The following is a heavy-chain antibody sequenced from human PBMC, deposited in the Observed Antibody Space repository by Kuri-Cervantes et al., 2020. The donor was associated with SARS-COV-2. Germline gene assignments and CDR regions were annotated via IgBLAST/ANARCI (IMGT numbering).Heavy chain of an antibody. CDR2: ISYDGSNK. CDR1: GFTFSSYA. J-gene: IGHJ6*03. V-gene: IGHV3-30-3*01. D-gene: IGHD3-3*02. Sequence: GGSLRLSCAASGFTFSSYAMHWVRQAPGKGLEWVAVISYDGSNKYYADSVKGRFTISRDNSKNTPYLQMNSLRAEDTAVYYCARTFMGYYYYMDVWGKGTTVTDSS. CDR3: ARTFMGYYYYMDV.